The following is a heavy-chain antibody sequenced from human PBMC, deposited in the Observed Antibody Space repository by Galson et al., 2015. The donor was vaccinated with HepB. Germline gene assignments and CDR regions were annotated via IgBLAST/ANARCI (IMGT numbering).Heavy chain of an antibody. CDR2: IYSGGST. Sequence: SLRLSCAASGFTVSRNYMSWVRQAPGKGLEWVSVIYSGGSTYYADSVKGRFTISRDNSKNSLYLQMNSLRDEDTAVYYCARAEVDYYDSSGYYHYFDYWGQGTLVTVSS. V-gene: IGHV3-66*01. D-gene: IGHD3-22*01. CDR3: ARAEVDYYDSSGYYHYFDY. J-gene: IGHJ4*02. CDR1: GFTVSRNY.